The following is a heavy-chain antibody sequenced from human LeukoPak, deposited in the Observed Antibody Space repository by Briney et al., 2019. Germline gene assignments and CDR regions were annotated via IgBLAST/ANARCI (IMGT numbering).Heavy chain of an antibody. D-gene: IGHD1-26*01. CDR1: GFTFSSYS. CDR2: ISSSSSYI. CDR3: AKDRVGATGDY. Sequence: GGSLRLSCAASGFTFSSYSINWVRQAPGKGLEWVSSISSSSSYIYNADSVKGRFTISRDNSKNTLYLQMNSLRAEDTAVYYCAKDRVGATGDYWGQGTLVTVSS. V-gene: IGHV3-21*04. J-gene: IGHJ4*02.